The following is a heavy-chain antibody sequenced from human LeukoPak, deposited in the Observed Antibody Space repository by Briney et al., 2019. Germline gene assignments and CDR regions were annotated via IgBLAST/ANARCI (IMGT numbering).Heavy chain of an antibody. Sequence: GESLKISCQGSGYSFTSYWIAWVRQMPGRGLEWMGIIYPGDYDTRYRPSFQGQVTISADKSISTAYLQWSRLKASDTAMYYCARANYYDSSAYEDYWGQGTLFTVSS. CDR3: ARANYYDSSAYEDY. CDR2: IYPGDYDT. CDR1: GYSFTSYW. D-gene: IGHD3-22*01. V-gene: IGHV5-51*01. J-gene: IGHJ4*02.